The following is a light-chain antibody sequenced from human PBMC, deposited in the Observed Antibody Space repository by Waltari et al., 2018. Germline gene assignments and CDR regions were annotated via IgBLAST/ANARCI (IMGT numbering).Light chain of an antibody. CDR1: QSVSRA. V-gene: IGKV3-20*01. Sequence: EHVLTQSPGTLPLSLGERATPSCRASQSVSRALTWYQQKPGQAPRLLIYGASTRATGIPDRFSGSGSGTDFSLTISRLEPDDFAVYYCQHYLRLPVTFGQGTTVEI. J-gene: IGKJ1*01. CDR2: GAS. CDR3: QHYLRLPVT.